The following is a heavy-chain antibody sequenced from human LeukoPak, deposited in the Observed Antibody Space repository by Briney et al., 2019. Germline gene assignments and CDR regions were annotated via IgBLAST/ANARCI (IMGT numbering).Heavy chain of an antibody. CDR1: GFTFSSYA. CDR2: ISGSGGST. V-gene: IGHV3-23*01. J-gene: IGHJ5*02. D-gene: IGHD3-22*01. Sequence: GGSLRLSCAASGFTFSSYAISWVRQAPGKGLEWVSAISGSGGSTYYADSVKGRFTISRDNSKNTLYLQMNSLRAEDTAVYYCEKDKMIVVVMWFDPWGQGTLVTVTS. CDR3: EKDKMIVVVMWFDP.